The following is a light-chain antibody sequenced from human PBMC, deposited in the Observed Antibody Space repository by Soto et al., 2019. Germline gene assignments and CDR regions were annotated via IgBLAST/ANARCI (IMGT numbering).Light chain of an antibody. Sequence: QSVLTQPPSASGAPGQSVTISCTGTSSEDGGYNYVSWYQKHPSKAPKLMIYEVSKRPSGVPDRFSGSKSCNTASLTVSGLQAEDEADYYCSSYAGSNNYVFGTGTKDTDL. V-gene: IGLV2-8*01. CDR3: SSYAGSNNYV. CDR1: SSEDGGYNY. CDR2: EVS. J-gene: IGLJ1*01.